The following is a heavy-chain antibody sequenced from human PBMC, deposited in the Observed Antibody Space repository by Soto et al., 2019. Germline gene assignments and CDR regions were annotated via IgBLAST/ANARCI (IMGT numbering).Heavy chain of an antibody. CDR2: ISACNGNT. CDR1: GYTFTSYG. Sequence: ASVKVSCKASGYTFTSYGISWVRQAPGQGLEWMGWISACNGNTNYAQKLQGRVTMTTDTSTSTACMELRSLRSDDTAVYYCARIWFGELYYYYGIDVWGQGTTVTVSS. J-gene: IGHJ6*02. CDR3: ARIWFGELYYYYGIDV. D-gene: IGHD3-10*01. V-gene: IGHV1-18*01.